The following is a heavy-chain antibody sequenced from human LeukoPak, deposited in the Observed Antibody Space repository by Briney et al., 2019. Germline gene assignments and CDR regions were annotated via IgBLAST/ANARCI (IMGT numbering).Heavy chain of an antibody. Sequence: PSETLSLTCTVSGGSISSYYWSWIRQPAGKGLEWIGRIYTSGSTNYNPSLKSRVTMSVDTSKNQFSLKPSSVTAADTAVYYCARDALRVRSSGWREAFDIWGQGTMVAVSS. CDR2: IYTSGST. CDR3: ARDALRVRSSGWREAFDI. CDR1: GGSISSYY. D-gene: IGHD6-19*01. J-gene: IGHJ3*02. V-gene: IGHV4-4*07.